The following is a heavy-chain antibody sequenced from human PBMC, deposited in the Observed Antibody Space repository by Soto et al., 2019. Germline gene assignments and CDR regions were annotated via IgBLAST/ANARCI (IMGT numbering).Heavy chain of an antibody. J-gene: IGHJ4*02. V-gene: IGHV3-23*01. D-gene: IGHD3-22*01. Sequence: LRLSCAASGFTFSSYAMSWVRQAPGKGLEWVSAISGSGGSTYYADSVKGRFTISRDNSKNTLYLQMNSLRAEDTAGYYCAKTSGGNYYDSSGYPHDFDYWGEGTLAT. CDR2: ISGSGGST. CDR3: AKTSGGNYYDSSGYPHDFDY. CDR1: GFTFSSYA.